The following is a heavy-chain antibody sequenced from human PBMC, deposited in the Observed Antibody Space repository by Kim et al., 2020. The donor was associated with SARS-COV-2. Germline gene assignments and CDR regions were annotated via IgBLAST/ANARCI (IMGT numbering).Heavy chain of an antibody. D-gene: IGHD6-6*01. Sequence: GSTYYSPTLRSRVTIAVDTSKNQFSLKLTAVTAADTALYFCARQYGSSLDYWGQGTLVTVSS. J-gene: IGHJ4*02. CDR2: GST. CDR3: ARQYGSSLDY. V-gene: IGHV4-39*01.